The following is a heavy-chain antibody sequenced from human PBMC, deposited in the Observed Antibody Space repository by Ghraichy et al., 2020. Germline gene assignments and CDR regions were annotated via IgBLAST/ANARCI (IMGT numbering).Heavy chain of an antibody. CDR1: GGSISSYY. CDR3: ARASTTYKDDFDI. J-gene: IGHJ3*02. Sequence: SETLSLTCTVSGGSISSYYWSWIRQPPGKGLEWIGYIYYSGSTNYNPSLKSRVTISVDTSKNQFSLKLSSVTAADTAVYYCARASTTYKDDFDIWGQGTMVTVSS. D-gene: IGHD1-1*01. V-gene: IGHV4-59*01. CDR2: IYYSGST.